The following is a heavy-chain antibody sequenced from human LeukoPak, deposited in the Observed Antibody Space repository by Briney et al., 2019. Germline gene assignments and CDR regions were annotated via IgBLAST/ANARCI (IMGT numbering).Heavy chain of an antibody. CDR3: VRALGSSSADY. V-gene: IGHV3-7*01. CDR1: GFTFTHSW. CDR2: IKQDGSEK. D-gene: IGHD6-6*01. Sequence: GGSLRLSCAASGFTFTHSWMSWIRQAPGKGLEWVANIKQDGSEKYYVDSVEGRFTISRDNAKNSVSLQMNSLRGEDTAVYYCVRALGSSSADYWGQGTLVTVSS. J-gene: IGHJ4*02.